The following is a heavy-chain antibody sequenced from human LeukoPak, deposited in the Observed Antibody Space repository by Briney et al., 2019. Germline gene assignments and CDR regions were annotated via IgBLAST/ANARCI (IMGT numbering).Heavy chain of an antibody. Sequence: SETLSPTCTVSGDSISGYYWSWIRQPPGKGLEWIGYIYTSGGTNYIPSLKGRVTISIDTSKNQFSLKLSSVTAADSAVYYCARLTRLSTSPDRYYLDYWGQGTLVTVSS. CDR3: ARLTRLSTSPDRYYLDY. CDR2: IYTSGGT. CDR1: GDSISGYY. D-gene: IGHD6-6*01. J-gene: IGHJ4*02. V-gene: IGHV4-4*09.